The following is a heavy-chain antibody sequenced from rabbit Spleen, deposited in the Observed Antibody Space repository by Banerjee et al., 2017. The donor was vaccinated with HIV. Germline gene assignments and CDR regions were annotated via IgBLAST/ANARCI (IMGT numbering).Heavy chain of an antibody. Sequence: QSLEESGGGLVKPGASLTLTCKASGFDFSSGYDMCWVRQAPGKGLEWVACAYAGSSGSTYSATWAKGRFTISKTSSTTVTLQMTSLTAADTATYFCARDVGTSFSTYDMDLWGPGTLVTVS. V-gene: IGHV1S40*01. J-gene: IGHJ6*01. D-gene: IGHD8-1*01. CDR1: GFDFSSGYD. CDR2: AYAGSSGST. CDR3: ARDVGTSFSTYDMDL.